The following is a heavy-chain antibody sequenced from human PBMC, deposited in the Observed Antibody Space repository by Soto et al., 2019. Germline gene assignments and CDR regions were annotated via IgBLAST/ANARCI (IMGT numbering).Heavy chain of an antibody. J-gene: IGHJ4*02. D-gene: IGHD1-1*01. CDR1: GYTFTSYG. V-gene: IGHV1-18*01. CDR2: ISAHNGNT. CDR3: ARGRYGDY. Sequence: QVHLVQSGAEVKKPGASVKVSCKASGYTFTSYGITCVRQAPGQGLERMGWISAHNGNTDYAQKLQGRVIVTRDTSSSTAYMELRSMRSDDTAVYYCARGRYGDYWGQGALVTVSS.